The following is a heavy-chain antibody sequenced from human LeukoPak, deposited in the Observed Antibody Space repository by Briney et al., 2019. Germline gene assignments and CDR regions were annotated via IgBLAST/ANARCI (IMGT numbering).Heavy chain of an antibody. CDR3: ARDKRHSYGRYFDH. CDR1: GDSISTYH. D-gene: IGHD5-18*01. J-gene: IGHJ4*02. CDR2: MQSTGNS. Sequence: PSETLSLTCSVSGDSISTYHWNWIRKPPGKGLEWIGYMQSTGNSNYNPSLKSRVSMSVETSKDRIVLNRSSVTAADTAVYYCARDKRHSYGRYFDHWGQGLLVTVSS. V-gene: IGHV4-59*01.